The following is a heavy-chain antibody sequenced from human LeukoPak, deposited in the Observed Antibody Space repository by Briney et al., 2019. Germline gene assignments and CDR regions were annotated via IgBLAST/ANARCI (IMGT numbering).Heavy chain of an antibody. CDR2: IIPIFGTA. CDR3: ASVGYCSGGSCYSVLGVFDY. V-gene: IGHV1-69*05. Sequence: SVKVSCKASGGTFSSYAISWVRQAPGQGLEWMGRIIPIFGTANYAQKFQGRVTITTDESTSTAYMELSSLRSEDTAVYYCASVGYCSGGSCYSVLGVFDYWGQGTLVTVSS. J-gene: IGHJ4*02. D-gene: IGHD2-15*01. CDR1: GGTFSSYA.